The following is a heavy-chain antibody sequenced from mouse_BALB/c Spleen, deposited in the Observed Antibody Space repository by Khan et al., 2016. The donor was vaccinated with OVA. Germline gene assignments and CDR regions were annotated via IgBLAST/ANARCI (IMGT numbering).Heavy chain of an antibody. Sequence: EVQLQESGPGLVKPSQSLSLTCTVTGYSITSNYAWNWIRQFPGNKLEWMGYISYSGSTNYNPSLKSRISITRDSSKNQFFLQLNSVTTEDTATYACARGNYYGYALDYWGQGTSIPVSS. J-gene: IGHJ4*01. V-gene: IGHV3-2*02. CDR3: ARGNYYGYALDY. CDR1: GYSITSNYA. D-gene: IGHD1-1*01. CDR2: ISYSGST.